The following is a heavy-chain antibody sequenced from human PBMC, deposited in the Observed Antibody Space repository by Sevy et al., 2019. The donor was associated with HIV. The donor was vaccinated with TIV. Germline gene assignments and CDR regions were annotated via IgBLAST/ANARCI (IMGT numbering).Heavy chain of an antibody. J-gene: IGHJ5*02. Sequence: SETLSLTCTVSGDSINNGDYYWSWIRQHPGKGLEWIGKIYYTGTTYYNPSLKSRLRISVERSENTLYLSLRSVTAAETAVYYCARTTVTTLSSARNNWFDPWGQGTLVTVSS. CDR1: GDSINNGDYY. CDR2: IYYTGTT. CDR3: ARTTVTTLSSARNNWFDP. D-gene: IGHD4-4*01. V-gene: IGHV4-31*03.